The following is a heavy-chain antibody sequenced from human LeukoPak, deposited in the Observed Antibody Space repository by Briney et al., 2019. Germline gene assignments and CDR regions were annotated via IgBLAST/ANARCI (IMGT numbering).Heavy chain of an antibody. V-gene: IGHV3-43*02. J-gene: IGHJ4*02. CDR3: ARESGKFDY. CDR2: ISGDGVST. Sequence: GGSLPLSCVASGLPIADFAMHWVRQAPGKGLEWVSLISGDGVSTFYADSVKGRFSISRDNSKNSLSLEMNSLRTEDTAMYYCARESGKFDYWGQGTLVAVST. CDR1: GLPIADFA.